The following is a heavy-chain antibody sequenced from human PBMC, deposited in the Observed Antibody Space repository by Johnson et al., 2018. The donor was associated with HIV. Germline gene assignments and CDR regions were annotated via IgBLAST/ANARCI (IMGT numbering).Heavy chain of an antibody. V-gene: IGHV3-64*01. CDR2: ISSNGDST. CDR1: GFTFSSYA. J-gene: IGHJ3*01. CDR3: TTGSCIDGVCYAFDV. Sequence: EVQLVESGGGVVRPGGSLRLYCAASGFTFSSYAMHWVRQAPGKGLEYVSAISSNGDSTYYANSVKGRFTISRDNSKNTLYLQMGSLRTEDTAVYYCTTGSCIDGVCYAFDVWGQGTMVTVSS. D-gene: IGHD2-8*01.